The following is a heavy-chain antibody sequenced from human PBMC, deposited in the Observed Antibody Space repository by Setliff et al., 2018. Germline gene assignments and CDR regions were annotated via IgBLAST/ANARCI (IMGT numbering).Heavy chain of an antibody. V-gene: IGHV4-34*01. CDR2: INHSGTT. CDR1: GGTFSDYY. J-gene: IGHJ5*02. Sequence: SETLSLTCTAYGGTFSDYYWTWIRQPPGKGLEWIGEINHSGTTNYNPSLKSRVTISVDTSKNQFSLTMSSVTAADAAVYYCARGRNVAARLLDTWGQGSRVTVSA. D-gene: IGHD6-6*01. CDR3: ARGRNVAARLLDT.